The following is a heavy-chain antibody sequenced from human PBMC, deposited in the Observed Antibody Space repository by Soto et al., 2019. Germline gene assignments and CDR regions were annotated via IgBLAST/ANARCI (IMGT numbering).Heavy chain of an antibody. CDR3: ARAERAYYYDSSGYYY. Sequence: ASVKVSCKVSGYTFTSYYMHWVRQAPGQGLEWMGIINPSGGSTSYAQKFQGRVTMTRDTSTSTVYMEMSSLRSEDTAVYYCARAERAYYYDSSGYYYWGQGTLVTVSS. V-gene: IGHV1-46*01. CDR1: GYTFTSYY. J-gene: IGHJ4*02. CDR2: INPSGGST. D-gene: IGHD3-22*01.